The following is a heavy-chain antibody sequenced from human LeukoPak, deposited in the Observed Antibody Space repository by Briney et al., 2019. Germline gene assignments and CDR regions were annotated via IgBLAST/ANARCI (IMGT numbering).Heavy chain of an antibody. D-gene: IGHD4/OR15-4a*01. CDR2: TYYRSKWYN. CDR1: GDSVSSNSAA. V-gene: IGHV6-1*01. CDR3: VRFRDYGAFDI. Sequence: SQTLSLTCAISGDSVSSNSAAWNWIRQSPLRGLEWLGRTYYRSKWYNDYALSVKSRITINPDTSKNQFSLQLSSVSPEDTAVYFCVRFRDYGAFDIWGQGTMVTVSS. J-gene: IGHJ3*02.